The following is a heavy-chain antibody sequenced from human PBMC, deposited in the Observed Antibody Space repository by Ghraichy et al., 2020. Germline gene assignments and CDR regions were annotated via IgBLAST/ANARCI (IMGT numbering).Heavy chain of an antibody. D-gene: IGHD3-3*01. J-gene: IGHJ6*02. CDR2: IYTSGST. CDR1: GGSISSYY. Sequence: SETLSLTCTVSGGSISSYYWSWIRQPAGKGLEWIGRIYTSGSTNYNPSLKSRVTMSVDTSKNQFSLKLSSVTAADTAVYYCARGDFTIFESPYYYYGMDVWGQGTTVTVSS. V-gene: IGHV4-4*07. CDR3: ARGDFTIFESPYYYYGMDV.